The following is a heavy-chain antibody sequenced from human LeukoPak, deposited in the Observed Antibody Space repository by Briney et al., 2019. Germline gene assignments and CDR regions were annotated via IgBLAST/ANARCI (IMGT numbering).Heavy chain of an antibody. J-gene: IGHJ6*02. CDR1: GGSISSGGYS. CDR3: ARDNWNYGSSMDV. CDR2: IYHSGST. D-gene: IGHD1-7*01. Sequence: SETLSLTCAVSGGSISSGGYSWSWIRQPPGKGLEWIGYIYHSGSTYYNPSLKSRVTTSVDTSKNQFSLKLSSVTAADTAVYHCARDNWNYGSSMDVWGQGTTVTVSS. V-gene: IGHV4-30-2*01.